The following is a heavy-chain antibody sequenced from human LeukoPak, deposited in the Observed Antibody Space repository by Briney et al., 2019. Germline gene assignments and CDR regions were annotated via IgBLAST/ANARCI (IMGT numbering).Heavy chain of an antibody. CDR3: ARALGYDSSGDSDY. Sequence: SETLSLTCAVYGGSFSGYYWSWIRQPPGKGLERIGEINHSGSTNYNPSLKSRVTISVDTSKNQFSLKLSSVTAADTAVYYCARALGYDSSGDSDYWGQGTLVTVSS. V-gene: IGHV4-34*01. J-gene: IGHJ4*02. CDR2: INHSGST. D-gene: IGHD3-22*01. CDR1: GGSFSGYY.